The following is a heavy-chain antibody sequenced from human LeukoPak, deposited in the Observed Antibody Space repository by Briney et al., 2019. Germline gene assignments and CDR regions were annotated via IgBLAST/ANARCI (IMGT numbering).Heavy chain of an antibody. CDR3: ARHYYSSGWLYFFDS. D-gene: IGHD6-19*01. V-gene: IGHV4-59*08. CDR2: IYYSGST. CDR1: GGSISSYY. J-gene: IGHJ4*02. Sequence: SETLSLTCTVAGGSISSYYWSWIRQPPGKGLEWIGFIYYSGSTNYNPSLKSRVTISVDTSKHTFPLKLSSVTAADTAVYYCARHYYSSGWLYFFDSWGQGALVTVSS.